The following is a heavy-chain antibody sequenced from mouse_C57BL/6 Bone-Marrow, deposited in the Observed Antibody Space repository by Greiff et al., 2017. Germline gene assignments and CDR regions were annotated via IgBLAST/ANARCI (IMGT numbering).Heavy chain of an antibody. V-gene: IGHV5-17*01. CDR1: GFTFSDYG. J-gene: IGHJ4*01. CDR2: ISSGSSTI. CDR3: ARTEEDAMDY. Sequence: VQLKESGGGLVKPGGSLKLSCAASGFTFSDYGMHWVRQAPEKGLEWVAYISSGSSTIYYADTVKGRFTISRDNAKNTLFLQMTSLRSEDTAMYYCARTEEDAMDYWGQGTSVTGSS.